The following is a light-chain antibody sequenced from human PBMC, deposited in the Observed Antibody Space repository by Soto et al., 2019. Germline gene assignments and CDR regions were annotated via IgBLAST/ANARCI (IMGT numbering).Light chain of an antibody. Sequence: DIQMTQSPSTLSASVWDRVTISCRANQSISRWLAWYQQKPGKAPQLLMFDVSRRETGIPSRFSGSGSGTEFTLTISGLQPDDFATYYCQQYNSFFYSFGQGTRL. V-gene: IGKV1-5*01. CDR3: QQYNSFFYS. CDR2: DVS. J-gene: IGKJ2*01. CDR1: QSISRW.